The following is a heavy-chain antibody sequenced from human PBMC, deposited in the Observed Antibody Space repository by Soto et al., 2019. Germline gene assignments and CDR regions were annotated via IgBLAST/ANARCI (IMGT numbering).Heavy chain of an antibody. CDR2: IIPIFGTA. V-gene: IGHV1-69*12. Sequence: QVQLVQSGAEVKKPGSSVKVSCKASGGTFSSYAITWLRQAPGQGLEWMGGIIPIFGTANYAQKFQGRVTITADESTSTAYMALSSLRSEDTAVYYCATEGDGSGSYYSGMDVWGQGTTVTVSS. CDR1: GGTFSSYA. D-gene: IGHD3-22*01. J-gene: IGHJ6*02. CDR3: ATEGDGSGSYYSGMDV.